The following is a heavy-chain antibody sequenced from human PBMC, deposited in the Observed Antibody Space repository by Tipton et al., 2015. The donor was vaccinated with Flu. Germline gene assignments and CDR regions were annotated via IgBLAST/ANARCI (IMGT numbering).Heavy chain of an antibody. V-gene: IGHV3-7*01. J-gene: IGHJ4*02. CDR1: GFAFSSYW. D-gene: IGHD2-2*01. Sequence: GSLRLSCAASGFAFSSYWMLWVRQAPGKGLEWVANIKQGGSEKYYVDSVKGRFTISRDNAKNSLFLQMNSLRAEDTAVYYCARTRGGYCSSTSCFADYFEFWGQRALVTVSS. CDR2: IKQGGSEK. CDR3: ARTRGGYCSSTSCFADYFEF.